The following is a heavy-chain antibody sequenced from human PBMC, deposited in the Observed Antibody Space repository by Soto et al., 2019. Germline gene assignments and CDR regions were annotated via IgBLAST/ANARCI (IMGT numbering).Heavy chain of an antibody. Sequence: SETLSLTCAVSGISISSGNWWTWVRQSPQRGLEYIGEIFHDGTANYYPSFERRVAISVGTSKNQFSLKLTSVTAADTAIYFCARLVYDTRLNYMYFDFWGQGTLVTVSS. V-gene: IGHV4-4*02. D-gene: IGHD3-10*01. CDR2: IFHDGTA. CDR3: ARLVYDTRLNYMYFDF. CDR1: GISISSGNW. J-gene: IGHJ4*02.